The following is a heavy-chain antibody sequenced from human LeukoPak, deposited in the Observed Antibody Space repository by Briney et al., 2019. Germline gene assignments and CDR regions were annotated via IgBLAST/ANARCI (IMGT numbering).Heavy chain of an antibody. CDR2: ISYDGSNK. CDR1: GFTFSSYA. V-gene: IGHV3-30-3*01. CDR3: ARDWARGSSWYQKQFDY. J-gene: IGHJ4*02. D-gene: IGHD6-13*01. Sequence: GRSLGLSCAASGFTFSSYAMHCVRQAPGKGLEWVAVISYDGSNKYYADSVKGRFTISRDNSKNTLYLQMNSLRAEDTAVYYCARDWARGSSWYQKQFDYWGQGTLVTVSS.